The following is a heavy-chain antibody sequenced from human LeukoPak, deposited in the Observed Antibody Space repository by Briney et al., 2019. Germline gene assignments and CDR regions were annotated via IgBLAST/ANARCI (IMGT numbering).Heavy chain of an antibody. CDR2: ISSSSSYI. V-gene: IGHV3-21*01. J-gene: IGHJ4*02. CDR1: GFTFSSYS. CDR3: ARFPYGSGSYGPGYFDY. Sequence: GGSLRLSCAASGFTFSSYSMNWVRQAPGKGLEWVSSISSSSSYIYYADSVKGRFTISRDNAKNSLYLQMNSLRAEDTAVYYCARFPYGSGSYGPGYFDYWGQGTLVTVSS. D-gene: IGHD3-10*01.